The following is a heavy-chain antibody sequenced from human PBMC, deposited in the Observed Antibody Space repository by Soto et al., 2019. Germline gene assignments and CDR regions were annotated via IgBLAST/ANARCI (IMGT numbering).Heavy chain of an antibody. CDR1: GGSISSYY. V-gene: IGHV4-59*01. D-gene: IGHD6-19*01. CDR2: IYYSGST. CDR3: ARKGRSGWHFDY. J-gene: IGHJ4*02. Sequence: PSETLSLTCTVSGGSISSYYWSWIRQPPGKGLEWIGYIYYSGSTNYNPSLKSRVTISVDTSKNQFSLKLSSVTAADTAVYYCARKGRSGWHFDYWGQGTLVTVSS.